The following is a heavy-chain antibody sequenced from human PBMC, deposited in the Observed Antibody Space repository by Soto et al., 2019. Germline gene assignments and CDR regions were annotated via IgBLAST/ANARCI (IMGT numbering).Heavy chain of an antibody. CDR2: INPIVGNA. D-gene: IGHD3-16*02. CDR1: GYTFTSYY. Sequence: EASVKVSCKASGYTFTSYYTNWVRQAPGQGLEWLGIINPIVGNANYAQKFQGRVTITADKSTSTAYMELSSLRSEDTAVYYCARDKYDYVWGSYRYEYYFDYWGQGTLVTVSS. V-gene: IGHV1-46*01. CDR3: ARDKYDYVWGSYRYEYYFDY. J-gene: IGHJ4*02.